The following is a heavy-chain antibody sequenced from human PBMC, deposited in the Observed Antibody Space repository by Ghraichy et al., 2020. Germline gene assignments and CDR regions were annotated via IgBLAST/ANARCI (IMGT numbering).Heavy chain of an antibody. J-gene: IGHJ4*02. V-gene: IGHV3-72*01. CDR1: GFTFSDHY. D-gene: IGHD2-21*01. CDR2: TRNKAFSYTT. CDR3: ARTGVGGDARFHFDY. Sequence: GESLNISCAVSGFTFSDHYMDWVRQAPGKGLEWVGRTRNKAFSYTTEYAASVKGRFTISREDSKNSLYLQMNSLKTEDTAVYYCARTGVGGDARFHFDYWGQGTLVTVSS.